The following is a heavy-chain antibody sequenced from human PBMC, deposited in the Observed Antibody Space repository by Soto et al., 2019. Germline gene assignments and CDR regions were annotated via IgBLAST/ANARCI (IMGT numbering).Heavy chain of an antibody. CDR3: ARDRNWDTPTAHQH. J-gene: IGHJ1*01. D-gene: IGHD2-15*01. Sequence: QVQLVQSGAEVKKPGASVKVSCKASGYTFTSYGISWVRQAPGQGLEWMGWISAYNGNTNYAQKLQGRVTMTTDTXRRTAYMERRSLRSDDTAVYYCARDRNWDTPTAHQHWGQGTLVTVSS. CDR2: ISAYNGNT. CDR1: GYTFTSYG. V-gene: IGHV1-18*01.